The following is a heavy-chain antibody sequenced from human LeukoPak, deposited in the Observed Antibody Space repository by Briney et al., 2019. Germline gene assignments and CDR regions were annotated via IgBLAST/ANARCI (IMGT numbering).Heavy chain of an antibody. J-gene: IGHJ3*02. CDR1: GFTVSSNY. CDR2: IYSGGST. CDR3: ATPKQWLVRGAFDI. D-gene: IGHD6-19*01. Sequence: GGSLRLSCAASGFTVSSNYMSWVRQAPGKGLEWVSVIYSGGSTYYADSVKGRFTISRDNSKNTLYLQMNSLRAEDTAVYYCATPKQWLVRGAFDIWGQGTMVTVSS. V-gene: IGHV3-66*01.